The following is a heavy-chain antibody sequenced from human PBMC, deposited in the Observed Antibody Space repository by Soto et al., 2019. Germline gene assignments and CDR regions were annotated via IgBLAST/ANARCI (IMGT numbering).Heavy chain of an antibody. Sequence: SETLSLTCAVSGGSVNSAGYSWSWIRQPPGKGLEWIGYIYHSGSTYYNPSLKSRVTISLDRSNNHFSLKLSSVTAADTAVYYCARAPIYYDSSGSYHYGTFDIWGQGTMVTVSS. CDR1: GGSVNSAGYS. V-gene: IGHV4-30-2*01. CDR3: ARAPIYYDSSGSYHYGTFDI. J-gene: IGHJ3*02. D-gene: IGHD3-22*01. CDR2: IYHSGST.